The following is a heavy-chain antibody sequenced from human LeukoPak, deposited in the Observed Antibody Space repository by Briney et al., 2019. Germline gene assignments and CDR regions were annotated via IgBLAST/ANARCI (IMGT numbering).Heavy chain of an antibody. D-gene: IGHD2-2*01. Sequence: PGGSLRLSCAASGFTFDDYAMHWVRQAPGKGLKWACLISWDGGSTYYADSVKGRFTISRDNSKNSLYLQMNSLRAEDTALYYCAKDYSGYCSSTSCSYYFDYWGQGTLVTVSS. J-gene: IGHJ4*02. CDR2: ISWDGGST. CDR1: GFTFDDYA. CDR3: AKDYSGYCSSTSCSYYFDY. V-gene: IGHV3-43D*03.